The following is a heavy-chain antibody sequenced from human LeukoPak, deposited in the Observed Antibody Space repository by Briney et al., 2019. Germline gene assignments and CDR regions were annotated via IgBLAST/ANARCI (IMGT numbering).Heavy chain of an antibody. Sequence: GGSLRLSCAASGFTFSSYAMNWVRRAPGKGLEWVSAISGSDGRTYYADPVKGRFTISRDNPKNTVYLQMNSLRAEDTAVYYCAKNPGHYGDYVSHYYYGMDVWGQGTTVTVSS. V-gene: IGHV3-23*01. J-gene: IGHJ6*02. CDR3: AKNPGHYGDYVSHYYYGMDV. D-gene: IGHD4-17*01. CDR2: ISGSDGRT. CDR1: GFTFSSYA.